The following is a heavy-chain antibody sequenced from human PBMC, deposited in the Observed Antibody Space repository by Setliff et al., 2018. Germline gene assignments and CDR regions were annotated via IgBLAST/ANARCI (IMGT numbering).Heavy chain of an antibody. Sequence: ASVKVSCKASGYTFTGYYLHWVRQAPGQGLEWMGIIDPSADYTNYAQKFQGRVTMTKDTSTTTVYMELSSLRSDDTAVYYCARAPTVTTSLYFDYWGQGTLVTVSS. CDR2: IDPSADYT. V-gene: IGHV1-46*01. CDR3: ARAPTVTTSLYFDY. D-gene: IGHD4-17*01. J-gene: IGHJ4*02. CDR1: GYTFTGYY.